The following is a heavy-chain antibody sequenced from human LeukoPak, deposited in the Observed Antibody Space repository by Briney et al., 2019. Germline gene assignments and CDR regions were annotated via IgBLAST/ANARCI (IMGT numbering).Heavy chain of an antibody. D-gene: IGHD1-26*01. J-gene: IGHJ4*02. V-gene: IGHV4-39*01. CDR1: GASISGGTYY. CDR3: ARRGGSGRAFDY. CDR2: IYYTGST. Sequence: TPSETLSLTCSVSGASISGGTYYWGWIRQPPGKGLEWIGSIYYTGSTYDHPSLKSRVTISVDTSKNQFSLKLSSVTAADTAVYYCARRGGSGRAFDYWGQGTLVTVSS.